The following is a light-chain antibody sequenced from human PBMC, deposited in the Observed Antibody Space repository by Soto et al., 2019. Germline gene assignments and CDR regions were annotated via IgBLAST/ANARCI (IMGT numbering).Light chain of an antibody. CDR1: QSVSSN. J-gene: IGKJ1*01. V-gene: IGKV3-15*01. Sequence: EIVMTQSPATLSVSPGERATLSCRASQSVSSNLAWYQQKGGQAPRLLIYGASTRATGIPARFSGSGSGTEFTLTISSVQSEDFAVYFCQQFNNWPQTFGQGTKVDIK. CDR3: QQFNNWPQT. CDR2: GAS.